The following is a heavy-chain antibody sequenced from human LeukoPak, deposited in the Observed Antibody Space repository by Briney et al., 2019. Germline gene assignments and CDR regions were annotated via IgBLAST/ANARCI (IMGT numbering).Heavy chain of an antibody. CDR3: ATGYCSSTSCRTIYNWFDP. CDR2: IIPIFGTA. J-gene: IGHJ5*02. V-gene: IGHV1-69*05. D-gene: IGHD2-2*01. CDR1: GGTFSSYA. Sequence: SVKVSCKASGGTFSSYAISWVRQAPGQGLEWMGGIIPIFGTANYAQKFQGGVTITTDESTSTAYMELSSLRSEDTAVYYCATGYCSSTSCRTIYNWFDPWGQGTLVTVSS.